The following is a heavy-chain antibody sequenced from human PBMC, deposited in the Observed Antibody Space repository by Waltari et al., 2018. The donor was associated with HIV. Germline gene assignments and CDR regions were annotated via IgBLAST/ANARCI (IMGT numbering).Heavy chain of an antibody. CDR2: IYSGGST. Sequence: EVQLVESGGGLVQPGGSLRLSCAASGFTVSSNYMSWVRQAPGKGVEWVSVIYSGGSTYYADSVKGRFTISRDNSKNTLYLQMNSLGAEDTAVYYCARDSGRYYDSSGYIDYWGQGTLVTVSS. J-gene: IGHJ4*02. CDR3: ARDSGRYYDSSGYIDY. D-gene: IGHD3-22*01. CDR1: GFTVSSNY. V-gene: IGHV3-66*01.